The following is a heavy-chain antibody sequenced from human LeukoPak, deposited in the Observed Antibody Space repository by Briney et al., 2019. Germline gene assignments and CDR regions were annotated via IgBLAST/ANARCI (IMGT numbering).Heavy chain of an antibody. CDR2: IYSGGGR. D-gene: IGHD6-19*01. Sequence: GGSLRLSCAASGFTFSNYGMSWVRQAPGKVLEWVAVIYSGGGRNYADSVKGRFTISRDNSKNTVYLQMNSLRAEDTAVYYCASLFGIGTVTGTGTFDIWGQGTMVTVSS. CDR3: ASLFGIGTVTGTGTFDI. CDR1: GFTFSNYG. J-gene: IGHJ3*02. V-gene: IGHV3-53*01.